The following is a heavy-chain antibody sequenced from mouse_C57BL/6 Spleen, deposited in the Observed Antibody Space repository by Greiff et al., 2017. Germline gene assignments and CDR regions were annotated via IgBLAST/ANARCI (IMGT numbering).Heavy chain of an antibody. D-gene: IGHD1-1*01. J-gene: IGHJ1*03. CDR2: IHPNSGST. V-gene: IGHV1-64*01. CDR3: ALITTVVEDWYGDV. Sequence: QVQLQQPGAELVKPGASVKLSCKASGYTFTSYWMHWVKQRPGQGLEWIGMIHPNSGSTNYNEKFKSKATLTVDKSSSTAYMQLSSLTSEDSAVYYCALITTVVEDWYGDVWGTGTTVTVSS. CDR1: GYTFTSYW.